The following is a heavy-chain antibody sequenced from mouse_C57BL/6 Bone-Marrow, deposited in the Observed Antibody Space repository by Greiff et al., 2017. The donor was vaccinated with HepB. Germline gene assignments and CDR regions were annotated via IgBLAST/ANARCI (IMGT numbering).Heavy chain of an antibody. Sequence: EVKLMESGGDLVKPGGSLKLSCAASGFTFSSYGMSWVRQTPDKRLEWVATISSGGSYTYYPDSVKGRFTISRDNAKNTLYLQMSSLKSEDTAMYYCARPAAQVSFAYWGQGTRVTVSA. D-gene: IGHD3-2*02. J-gene: IGHJ3*01. V-gene: IGHV5-6*01. CDR2: ISSGGSYT. CDR1: GFTFSSYG. CDR3: ARPAAQVSFAY.